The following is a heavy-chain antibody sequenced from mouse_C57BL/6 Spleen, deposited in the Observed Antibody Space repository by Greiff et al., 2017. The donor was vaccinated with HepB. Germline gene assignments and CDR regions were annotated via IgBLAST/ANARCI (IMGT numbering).Heavy chain of an antibody. D-gene: IGHD2-5*01. CDR1: GYTFTDYN. J-gene: IGHJ3*01. V-gene: IGHV1-22*01. CDR3: AREGYYSTAWFAY. CDR2: INPNNGGT. Sequence: EVKVVESGPELVKPGASVKMSCKASGYTFTDYNMHWVKQSHGKSLEWIGYINPNNGGTSYNQKFKGKATLTVNKSSSTAYMELRSLTSEDSAVYYCAREGYYSTAWFAYWGQGTLVTVSA.